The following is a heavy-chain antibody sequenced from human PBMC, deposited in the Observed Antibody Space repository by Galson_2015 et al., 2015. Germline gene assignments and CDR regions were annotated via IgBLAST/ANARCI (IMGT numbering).Heavy chain of an antibody. J-gene: IGHJ5*02. D-gene: IGHD3-22*01. CDR1: GGTFSSYT. Sequence: SVKVSCKASGGTFSSYTISWVRQAPGQGLEWMGRIIPILGIANYAQKFQGRVTITADKSTSTAYMELSSLRSEDTAVYYCARDVAQLSSGYPNWFGPWGQGTLVTVSS. CDR2: IIPILGIA. CDR3: ARDVAQLSSGYPNWFGP. V-gene: IGHV1-69*04.